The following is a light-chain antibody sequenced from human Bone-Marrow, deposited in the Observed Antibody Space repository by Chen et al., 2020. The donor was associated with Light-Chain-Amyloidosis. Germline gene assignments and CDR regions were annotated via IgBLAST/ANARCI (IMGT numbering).Light chain of an antibody. J-gene: IGLJ2*01. CDR2: CNN. V-gene: IGLV1-40*01. CDR1: DSNIGTGYD. CDR3: QSYDSSLIGSL. Sequence: SVLTQPPPVSGAPGQRVSISRTGSDSNIGTGYDFTWYQQLLAKAPKLNIYCNNNRPSGVPDRFSGSRSGTSAALALTGLQAEYEADYYCQSYDSSLIGSLFGGGTTLTVL.